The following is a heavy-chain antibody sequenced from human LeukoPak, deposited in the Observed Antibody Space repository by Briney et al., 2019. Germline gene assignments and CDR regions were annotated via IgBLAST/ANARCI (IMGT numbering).Heavy chain of an antibody. CDR3: ARGGDWARSSDY. V-gene: IGHV1-18*01. CDR2: ISVNNGNT. Sequence: ASVKVSCKASGYTFSNYGFSWVRQAPGQGLEWMGWISVNNGNTNHAQKLQGRVTMTTDTSTSTAYMELRSLRSEDTAVYYCARGGDWARSSDYWGQGTLVTVSS. D-gene: IGHD2-21*02. J-gene: IGHJ4*02. CDR1: GYTFSNYG.